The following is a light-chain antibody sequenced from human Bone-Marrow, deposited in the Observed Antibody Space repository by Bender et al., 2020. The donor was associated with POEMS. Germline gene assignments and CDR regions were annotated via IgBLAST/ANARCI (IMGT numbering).Light chain of an antibody. CDR2: EVT. Sequence: QSALTQPASVSGSPGQSITISCTGSSSDVASYNLVSWYQQHPGKAPKLVISEVTQRPSGVSDRFSRSKFANTASLTISALQAADEADYYCSSYAGSLVIFGGGTKVTVL. V-gene: IGLV2-23*02. CDR1: SSDVASYNL. J-gene: IGLJ2*01. CDR3: SSYAGSLVI.